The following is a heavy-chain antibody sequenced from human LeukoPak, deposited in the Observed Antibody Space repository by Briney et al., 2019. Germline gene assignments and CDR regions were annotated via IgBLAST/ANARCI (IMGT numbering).Heavy chain of an antibody. CDR3: ARSTNRVDS. J-gene: IGHJ4*02. Sequence: PSQTLSLTCTVSGASIRGSITSGTYYWNWIRQPAGKGLEWIGRMYNSGTTINYNPSLKSRVTISVDTSKNQFSLNVTSVTAADTAVNYCARSTNRVDSWGQGTLVTVSS. V-gene: IGHV4-61*02. CDR1: GASIRGSITSGTYY. CDR2: MYNSGTT. D-gene: IGHD1-14*01.